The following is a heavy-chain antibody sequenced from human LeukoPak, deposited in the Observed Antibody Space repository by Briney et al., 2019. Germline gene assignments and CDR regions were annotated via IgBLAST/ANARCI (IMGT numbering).Heavy chain of an antibody. CDR2: INSNSNYI. V-gene: IGHV3-21*01. D-gene: IGHD3-10*01. CDR3: AREKFADGYFQH. Sequence: GGSLSLSCAASGFTVSDSMNWVRQAPGKGLEWVSSINSNSNYIYYADSVKGLFTISRDNAKDSLYLQMNSLRAEDTAVYYCAREKFADGYFQHWGQGTLVTVSS. CDR1: GFTVSDS. J-gene: IGHJ1*01.